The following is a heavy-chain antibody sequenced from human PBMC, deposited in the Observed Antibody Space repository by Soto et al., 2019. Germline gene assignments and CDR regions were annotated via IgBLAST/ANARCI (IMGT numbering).Heavy chain of an antibody. J-gene: IGHJ4*02. CDR3: ARGEGGWETY. CDR2: VNSDGSTT. V-gene: IGHV3-74*01. D-gene: IGHD6-19*01. CDR1: GFTFSSYW. Sequence: GGSLRLSCAASGFTFSSYWMHWVRQAPGKGLVWVSRVNSDGSTTTYADSVKGRFTISRDNAKNTLYLQMNSLRAEDTAVYYCARGEGGWETYWGQGTLVTVSS.